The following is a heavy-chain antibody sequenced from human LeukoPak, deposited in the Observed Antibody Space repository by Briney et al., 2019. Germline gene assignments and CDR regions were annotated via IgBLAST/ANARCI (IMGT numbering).Heavy chain of an antibody. V-gene: IGHV3-23*01. Sequence: PGGSLRLSCAASGFTFSSSAMSWVRQAPGKGLEWVSIIFGSGDTTYYADSVKGRFTVSRDNSKNMLYLQMNNLRPEDTATYYCAKRNTMVRGGPCFDYWGQGLMVTVSS. CDR3: AKRNTMVRGGPCFDY. CDR1: GFTFSSSA. CDR2: IFGSGDTT. J-gene: IGHJ4*02. D-gene: IGHD3-10*01.